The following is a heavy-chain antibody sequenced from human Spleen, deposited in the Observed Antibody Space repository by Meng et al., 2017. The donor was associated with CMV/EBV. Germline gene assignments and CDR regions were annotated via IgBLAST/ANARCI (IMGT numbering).Heavy chain of an antibody. CDR2: INAGNGNT. J-gene: IGHJ6*02. Sequence: FTNYVMHWVRQAPGQRPEWMGGINAGNGNTKYSQKFQGRLFISRDTSASTAYMELSSLKSEDTAVYYCAREPQGTPEYFYYFYGMDVWGQGTTVTVSS. CDR3: AREPQGTPEYFYYFYGMDV. V-gene: IGHV1-3*01. D-gene: IGHD2/OR15-2a*01. CDR1: FTNYV.